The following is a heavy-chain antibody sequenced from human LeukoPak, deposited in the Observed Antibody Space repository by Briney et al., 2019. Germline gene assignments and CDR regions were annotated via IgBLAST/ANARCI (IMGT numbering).Heavy chain of an antibody. D-gene: IGHD2-15*01. CDR2: IYYSGST. CDR1: GGSISSYY. Sequence: SETLSLTCTVSGGSISSYYWGWIRQPPGKGLEWIGSIYYSGSTYYNPSLKSRVTISVDTSKNQFSLKLSSVTAADTAVYYCARITHKYCSGGSCSLGGYFDYWGQGTLVTVSS. CDR3: ARITHKYCSGGSCSLGGYFDY. J-gene: IGHJ4*02. V-gene: IGHV4-39*07.